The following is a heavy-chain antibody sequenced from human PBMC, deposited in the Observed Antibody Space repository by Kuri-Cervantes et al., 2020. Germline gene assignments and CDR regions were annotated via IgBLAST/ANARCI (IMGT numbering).Heavy chain of an antibody. CDR1: GFAFSTHS. CDR2: INPDGRDK. D-gene: IGHD2-15*01. V-gene: IGHV3-7*01. Sequence: GGSLRLSCAASGFAFSTHSMTWFRQAPGKGLEWVANINPDGRDKNYLDSVKGRFTISRDNAKNSLYLQMNSLRAEDTAVYYCARDGRYCSGGNCYSGFDYWGQGTLVTVSS. CDR3: ARDGRYCSGGNCYSGFDY. J-gene: IGHJ4*02.